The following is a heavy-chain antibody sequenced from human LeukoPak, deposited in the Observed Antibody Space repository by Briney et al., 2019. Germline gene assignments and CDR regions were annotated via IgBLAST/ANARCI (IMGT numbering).Heavy chain of an antibody. Sequence: GGSLRLSCAASGFTFSSYSMNWVRQAPGKGLEWVSSISSSSSYIYYADSVKGRFTISRDNAKNSLYLQMNSLRPEDTAVYYCARTSGSYDDAFDIWGQGTMVTVSS. CDR1: GFTFSSYS. D-gene: IGHD1-26*01. J-gene: IGHJ3*02. CDR2: ISSSSSYI. V-gene: IGHV3-21*01. CDR3: ARTSGSYDDAFDI.